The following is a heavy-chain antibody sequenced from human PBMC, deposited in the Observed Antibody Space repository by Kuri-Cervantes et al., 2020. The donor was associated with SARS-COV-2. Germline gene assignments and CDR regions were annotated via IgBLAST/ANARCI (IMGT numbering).Heavy chain of an antibody. J-gene: IGHJ6*02. CDR2: TYYRSKWYN. D-gene: IGHD3-3*01. V-gene: IGHV6-1*01. Sequence: LRLSCAISGDSVSSNSAAWNWIRQSPSRGLEWLGRTYYRSKWYNDYAVSVKSRTTINPDTSKNQFSLQLNSVTPEDTAVYYCARDRSIFGVVTPRMDYYYGMDVWGQGTTVTVSS. CDR1: GDSVSSNSAA. CDR3: ARDRSIFGVVTPRMDYYYGMDV.